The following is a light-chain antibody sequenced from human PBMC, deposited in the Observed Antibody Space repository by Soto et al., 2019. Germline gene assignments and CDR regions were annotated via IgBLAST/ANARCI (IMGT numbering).Light chain of an antibody. CDR3: SSYAGSNNPYV. CDR2: EVS. Sequence: QSALAQPPSTPGAPGQAVGISCTGTSSDFGGHNYVSWYQQHPGKAPKLMIYEVSKRPSGVPDRFSGSKSGNTASLTVSGLQAEDEADYCCSSYAGSNNPYVFGTGTKSPS. V-gene: IGLV2-8*01. J-gene: IGLJ1*01. CDR1: SSDFGGHNY.